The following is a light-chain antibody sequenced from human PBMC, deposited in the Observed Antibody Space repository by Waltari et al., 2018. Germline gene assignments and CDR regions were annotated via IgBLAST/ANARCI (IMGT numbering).Light chain of an antibody. CDR2: GAS. Sequence: EIVLTQSPGTLSLSPGERATFSCRASQSVSSSDLAWYQQRPGQAPRLLIYGASSRATAVPDRFSGSGSGTDFTLTISRLEPEDLAVYYCQQYGSSPITLGQGTRLEIK. J-gene: IGKJ5*01. CDR3: QQYGSSPIT. V-gene: IGKV3-20*01. CDR1: QSVSSSD.